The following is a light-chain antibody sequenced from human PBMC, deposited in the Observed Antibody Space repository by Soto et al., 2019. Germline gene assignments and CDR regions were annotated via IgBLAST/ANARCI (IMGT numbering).Light chain of an antibody. CDR3: SSYTSSSTLLV. CDR2: EVS. Sequence: QSALTQPASVSLSPGQSITISCTGTSSDVGGYNYVSWYQQHPCKAPKLMIYEVSTRPSGVSNRFSGSKSGNTASLTISGLQAEDEADYYCSSYTSSSTLLVFGTGAKVTVL. V-gene: IGLV2-14*01. J-gene: IGLJ1*01. CDR1: SSDVGGYNY.